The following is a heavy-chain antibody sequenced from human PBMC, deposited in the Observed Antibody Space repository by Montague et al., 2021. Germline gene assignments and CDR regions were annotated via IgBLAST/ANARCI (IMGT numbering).Heavy chain of an antibody. CDR1: GDSLSSVGYS. CDR2: MYYSGST. V-gene: IGHV4-31*03. Sequence: PLSLTCTVSGDSLSSVGYSWTWIRQHPGKGLEGIGYMYYSGSTYYNPSLKSRVTISGDTSKNHFSLRLTSVTAADTAVYYCARGRLATGDFDYWGQGTLVTVSS. J-gene: IGHJ4*02. D-gene: IGHD6-13*01. CDR3: ARGRLATGDFDY.